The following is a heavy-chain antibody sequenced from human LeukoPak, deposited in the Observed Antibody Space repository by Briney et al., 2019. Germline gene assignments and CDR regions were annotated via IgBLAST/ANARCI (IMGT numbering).Heavy chain of an antibody. V-gene: IGHV4-59*08. CDR2: SYYRGGI. J-gene: IGHJ3*02. CDR3: AVNSTKHTFDI. D-gene: IGHD1-1*01. Sequence: SETLSLTCTVSGDSMSPFYWSWLRQSPGKALEWLGSSYYRGGINHNLSLTSRATISVDTSKNQCSLELSSVTAADTAVYYCAVNSTKHTFDIWSQGTMVTVSS. CDR1: GDSMSPFY.